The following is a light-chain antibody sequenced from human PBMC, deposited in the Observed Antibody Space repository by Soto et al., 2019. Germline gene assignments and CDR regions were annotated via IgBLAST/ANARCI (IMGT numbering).Light chain of an antibody. Sequence: DIQITQSPSTLSASVGDRVTITCRASQSISSWLAWYGQKPGKAPKLLIQTAYTLPSGVRSRFSSSGAGTEFTLTISGLQPDDVAIDCCQQFNSCPITFGQGTRLEIK. CDR3: QQFNSCPIT. CDR1: QSISSW. V-gene: IGKV1-5*01. J-gene: IGKJ5*01. CDR2: TAY.